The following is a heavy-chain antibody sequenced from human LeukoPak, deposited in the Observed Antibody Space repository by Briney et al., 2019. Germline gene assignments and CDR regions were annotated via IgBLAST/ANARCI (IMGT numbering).Heavy chain of an antibody. Sequence: ASVKVSCKASGYTFTSYSISWVRQAPGQGLEWMGWISAYNGNKNYAQKLQGRVTMTTDISTCTAYMELRSLRCDDTAVYYCARVRSYYDSSAYDYWGQGTLVTVSS. CDR2: ISAYNGNK. CDR1: GYTFTSYS. D-gene: IGHD3-22*01. CDR3: ARVRSYYDSSAYDY. J-gene: IGHJ4*02. V-gene: IGHV1-18*01.